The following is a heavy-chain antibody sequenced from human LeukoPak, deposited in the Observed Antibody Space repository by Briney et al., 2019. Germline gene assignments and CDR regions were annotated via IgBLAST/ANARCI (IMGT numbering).Heavy chain of an antibody. J-gene: IGHJ4*02. CDR1: GFTFSSYG. V-gene: IGHV3-33*06. D-gene: IGHD6-13*01. CDR3: AKDRGYSSSWYYFDY. Sequence: GESLKISCAASGFTFSSYGMHWVRQAPGKGLEWVAVIWYDGSNKYYADSVKGRFTISRDNSKNTLYLQMNSLRAEDTAVYYCAKDRGYSSSWYYFDYWGQGTLVTASS. CDR2: IWYDGSNK.